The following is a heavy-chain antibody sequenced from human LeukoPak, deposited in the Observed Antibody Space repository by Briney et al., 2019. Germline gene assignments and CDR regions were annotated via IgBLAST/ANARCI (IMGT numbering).Heavy chain of an antibody. V-gene: IGHV1-46*02. Sequence: ASVKVSCKASGYTFNSYYMHWVRQAPGQGLEWVGLISPTGDSTNYAQTFRGRVTMSRDTSTNTVYMDLSSLRSEDTAVYYCAREASGGYFDYWGQGTLVIVSS. CDR1: GYTFNSYY. CDR2: ISPTGDST. CDR3: AREASGGYFDY. D-gene: IGHD4-23*01. J-gene: IGHJ4*02.